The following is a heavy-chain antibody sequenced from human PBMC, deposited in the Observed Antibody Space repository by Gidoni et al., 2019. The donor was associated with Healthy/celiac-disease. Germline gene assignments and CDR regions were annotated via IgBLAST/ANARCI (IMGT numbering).Heavy chain of an antibody. J-gene: IGHJ4*02. CDR3: ARAPTYVYDPGYFDY. CDR1: GGSVSSGSYY. CDR2: IYYSGST. D-gene: IGHD5-12*01. Sequence: QVQLQESGPGLVKPSETLSLTCTVSGGSVSSGSYYWSWIRQPPGKGLEWIGYIYYSGSTNYNPSLKSRVTISVDTSKNQFSLKLSSVTAADTAVYYCARAPTYVYDPGYFDYWGQGTLVTVSS. V-gene: IGHV4-61*01.